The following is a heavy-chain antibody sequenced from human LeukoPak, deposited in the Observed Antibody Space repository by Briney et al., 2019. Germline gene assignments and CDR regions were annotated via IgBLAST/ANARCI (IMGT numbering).Heavy chain of an antibody. CDR2: INWNGGST. D-gene: IGHD2-15*01. V-gene: IGHV3-20*01. J-gene: IGHJ6*02. Sequence: GGSLRLSCAASGFTFDDYGMSWVRQAPGKGLELVSGINWNGGSTGYADSVKGRFTISRDNDKNSLYLQMNSLRAEDTALYHCARDGEGYCSGGSCYNPYGMDVWGQGTTVTVSS. CDR3: ARDGEGYCSGGSCYNPYGMDV. CDR1: GFTFDDYG.